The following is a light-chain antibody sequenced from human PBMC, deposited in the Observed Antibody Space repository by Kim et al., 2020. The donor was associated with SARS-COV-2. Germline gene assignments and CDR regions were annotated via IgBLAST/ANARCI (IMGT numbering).Light chain of an antibody. V-gene: IGLV4-69*01. CDR3: QTWGTGIVV. J-gene: IGLJ2*01. Sequence: ASVRITCPLGSGYGSYDIAWHQQQPEKGPRYLMKVNSDGSHSKGDGIPARFSGSSSGAERYLTISSLQSEDEADYSCQTWGTGIVVFGGGTQLTVL. CDR1: SGYGSYD. CDR2: VNSDGSH.